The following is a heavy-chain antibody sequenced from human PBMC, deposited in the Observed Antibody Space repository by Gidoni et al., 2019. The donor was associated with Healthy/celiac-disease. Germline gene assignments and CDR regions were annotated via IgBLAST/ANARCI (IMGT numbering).Heavy chain of an antibody. V-gene: IGHV1-18*01. CDR1: ASTFTSYR. J-gene: IGHJ6*02. CDR2: ISAYNDNK. D-gene: IGHD6-13*01. CDR3: ARVPAVAVPPSYYYYYGMDV. Sequence: QVQLVQSGAAMKKPGASVTLSCKASASTFTSYRISRVRQAPGQGSEWMGCISAYNDNKNNAEKLQGRVTMTTDTSTSTAYMELRSRRSDDTAVYYCARVPAVAVPPSYYYYYGMDVWGQGTTVTVSS.